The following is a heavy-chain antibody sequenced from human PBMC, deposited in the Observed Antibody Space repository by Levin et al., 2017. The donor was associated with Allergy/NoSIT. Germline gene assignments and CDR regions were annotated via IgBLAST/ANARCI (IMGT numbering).Heavy chain of an antibody. J-gene: IGHJ6*03. CDR1: GFTFSNAW. V-gene: IGHV3-15*01. D-gene: IGHD3-10*01. CDR2: IKSKTDGGTT. CDR3: TTLVQGGYYYYYMDV. Sequence: PGGSLRLSCAASGFTFSNAWMSWVRQAPGKVLEWVGRIKSKTDGGTTDYAAPVKGRFTISRDDSKNTLYLQMNSLKTEDTAVYYCTTLVQGGYYYYYMDVWGKGTTVTVSS.